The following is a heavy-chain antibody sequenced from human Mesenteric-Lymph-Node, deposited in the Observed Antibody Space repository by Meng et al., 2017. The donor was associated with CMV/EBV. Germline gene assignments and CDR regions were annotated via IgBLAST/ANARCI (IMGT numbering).Heavy chain of an antibody. Sequence: SETLSLTCTVSGYSISSGYYWGWIRQPPGKGLEWIGSIYHSGSTHYNPSLKSRVTISVGTSKNQFSLKLSSVTAADTAVYYCARVAQYNWFDPWGQGTLVTVSS. CDR2: IYHSGST. D-gene: IGHD5-24*01. CDR1: GYSISSGYY. CDR3: ARVAQYNWFDP. V-gene: IGHV4-38-2*02. J-gene: IGHJ5*02.